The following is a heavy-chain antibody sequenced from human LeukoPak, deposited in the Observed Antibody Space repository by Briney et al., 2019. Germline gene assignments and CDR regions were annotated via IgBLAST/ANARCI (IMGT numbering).Heavy chain of an antibody. CDR2: IYYSGST. J-gene: IGHJ4*02. Sequence: PSETLSLTCTLSGGSINSGDYYWSWIRQPPGKGLEWIGYIYYSGSTYYNPSLKSRVTISVDTSKNQFSLKLSSVTAADTAVYYCARDSGSYCFNWGQGTLVTVSS. CDR3: ARDSGSYCFN. D-gene: IGHD1-26*01. V-gene: IGHV4-30-4*08. CDR1: GGSINSGDYY.